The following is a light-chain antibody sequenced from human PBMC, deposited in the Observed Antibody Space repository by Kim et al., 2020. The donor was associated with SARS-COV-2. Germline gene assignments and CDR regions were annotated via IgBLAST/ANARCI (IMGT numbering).Light chain of an antibody. CDR3: QQYINWPQT. V-gene: IGKV3-15*01. CDR2: GAS. Sequence: VSPGERVTLSCRASQTVNSNLAWYQQKLGQAPRLLIYGASTRATGLPDRFSGSGSGTEFTLSISSLQSEDSAVYYCQQYINWPQTFGQGTKVEIK. J-gene: IGKJ1*01. CDR1: QTVNSN.